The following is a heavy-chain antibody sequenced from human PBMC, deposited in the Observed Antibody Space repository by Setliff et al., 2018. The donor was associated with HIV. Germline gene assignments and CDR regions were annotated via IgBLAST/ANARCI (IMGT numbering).Heavy chain of an antibody. D-gene: IGHD2-15*01. J-gene: IGHJ4*02. CDR3: ARGRGYCSGGSCQFDY. Sequence: SETLSLTCAFYGASFTDYYWNWIRQPPGKGLEWIGEIHHTGHINYNPSFTSRVTMSLDMSTNQFSLKLSSVTAADTAVYYCARGRGYCSGGSCQFDYWGQGTLVTVSS. V-gene: IGHV4-34*01. CDR1: GASFTDYY. CDR2: IHHTGHI.